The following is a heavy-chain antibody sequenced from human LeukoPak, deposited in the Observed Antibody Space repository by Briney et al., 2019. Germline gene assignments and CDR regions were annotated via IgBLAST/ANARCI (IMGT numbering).Heavy chain of an antibody. Sequence: SGGSLGLSCAVSGFTFSSYAMSWVRQAPGKGLEWVSAISNSGGSTYYADSVKGRFTISRDNSKNTLYLQMSSLRAEDTAVYYCARQLGYCSDGTCYFDYWGQGTLVTVSS. CDR1: GFTFSSYA. CDR3: ARQLGYCSDGTCYFDY. D-gene: IGHD2-15*01. V-gene: IGHV3-23*01. CDR2: ISNSGGST. J-gene: IGHJ4*02.